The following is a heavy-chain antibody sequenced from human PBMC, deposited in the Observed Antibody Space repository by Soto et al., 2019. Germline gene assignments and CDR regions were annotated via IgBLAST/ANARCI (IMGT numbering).Heavy chain of an antibody. CDR3: ATLNPIGYKYDLAVDY. J-gene: IGHJ4*02. V-gene: IGHV1-3*01. CDR1: GYTFTNYA. CDR2: VNGGNGET. D-gene: IGHD5-18*01. Sequence: QVHLVQSGAEVKKPGASVKVSCKASGYTFTNYAMHWVRQAPGQRLEYMGWVNGGNGETKYSQKFQGTVTFTRDTSASTAYLELSSRRSEDTAWYYCATLNPIGYKYDLAVDYLGQGPLVTVSS.